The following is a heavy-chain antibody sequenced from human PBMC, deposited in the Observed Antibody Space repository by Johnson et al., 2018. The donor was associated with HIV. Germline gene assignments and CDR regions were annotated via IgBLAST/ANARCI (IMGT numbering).Heavy chain of an antibody. CDR3: AKGGYSYGNAFDI. Sequence: HVQLVESGGGVVQHGRSLRLSCAASGFTFSSYGMHWVRQAPGKGLEWVAVIWYDGSQKYYTDSVKGRFTISRDNSKNTLYLQMNSLRAEDTAVYYCAKGGYSYGNAFDIWGQGTMVTVSS. CDR2: IWYDGSQK. CDR1: GFTFSSYG. D-gene: IGHD5-18*01. V-gene: IGHV3-33*06. J-gene: IGHJ3*02.